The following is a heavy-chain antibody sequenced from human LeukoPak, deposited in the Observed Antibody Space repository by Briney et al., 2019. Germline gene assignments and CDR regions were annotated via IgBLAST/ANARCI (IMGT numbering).Heavy chain of an antibody. D-gene: IGHD1-26*01. CDR3: ASIGLYYGMDV. J-gene: IGHJ6*02. CDR2: IYYSGST. V-gene: IGHV4-59*12. CDR1: GGSISSYY. Sequence: SETLSLTCTVSGGSISSYYWSWIRQPPGKGLEWIRYIYYSGSTNYNPSLKSRVTISVDRSKNQFSLKLSSVTAADTAVYYCASIGLYYGMDVWGQGTTVTVSS.